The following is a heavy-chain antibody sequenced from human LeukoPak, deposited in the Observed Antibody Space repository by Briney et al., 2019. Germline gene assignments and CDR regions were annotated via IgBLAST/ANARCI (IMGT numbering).Heavy chain of an antibody. J-gene: IGHJ4*02. CDR3: TRVGPSTVVDY. Sequence: GGSLRLSCAASGFTFSDSAIHWVRQASGKGLEWVGRIRSKPQSYATAYDESLKGRFTISRDDSKNTAYLQMSSLKIEDTAVYYCTRVGPSTVVDYWGQGTQVTDSS. CDR1: GFTFSDSA. D-gene: IGHD1-26*01. CDR2: IRSKPQSYAT. V-gene: IGHV3-73*01.